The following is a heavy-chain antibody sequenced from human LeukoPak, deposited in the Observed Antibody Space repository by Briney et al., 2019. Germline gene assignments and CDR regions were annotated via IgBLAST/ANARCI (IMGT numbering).Heavy chain of an antibody. Sequence: GESLKISCKGSGYNFATHWTAWVRHMPGKGLESMGIIYPGDSDARYNPSFQGQVTISVDKRISTAYMQWNSLEASDTAMYYCVRRYYYDGTGSYFDYWGQGTLVTVSS. D-gene: IGHD3-22*01. CDR2: IYPGDSDA. CDR3: VRRYYYDGTGSYFDY. V-gene: IGHV5-51*04. CDR1: GYNFATHW. J-gene: IGHJ4*02.